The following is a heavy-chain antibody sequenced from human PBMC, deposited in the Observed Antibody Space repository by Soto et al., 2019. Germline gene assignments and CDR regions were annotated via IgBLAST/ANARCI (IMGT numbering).Heavy chain of an antibody. V-gene: IGHV4-61*01. D-gene: IGHD3-16*01. J-gene: IGHJ4*02. Sequence: QVQLQESGPGLVKPSETLSLTCSVSDGSVNTGNYYWSWMRQPPGKGLGMIGHIYYIVPTNYNPSLKRRVPISVDTSKNQFSLKVTSVTAADTAVYFCAREEKQLSRYGGDFDYWAQGSLVTVSS. CDR3: AREEKQLSRYGGDFDY. CDR1: DGSVNTGNYY. CDR2: IYYIVPT.